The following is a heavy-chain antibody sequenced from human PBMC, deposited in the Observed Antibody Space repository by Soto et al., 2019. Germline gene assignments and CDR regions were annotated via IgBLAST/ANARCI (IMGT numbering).Heavy chain of an antibody. CDR1: GHRFTTYW. Sequence: GESLKISCKTSGHRFTTYWISWVRQMPGKGLEYMGKINPTDSETNYSPSFEGHVTFSVDRSTSTAYVRWNSLKASDTAMYYCASPTMTSTSFCYAMDVWGQGTTVTVSS. CDR3: ASPTMTSTSFCYAMDV. D-gene: IGHD4-17*01. V-gene: IGHV5-10-1*01. CDR2: INPTDSET. J-gene: IGHJ6*02.